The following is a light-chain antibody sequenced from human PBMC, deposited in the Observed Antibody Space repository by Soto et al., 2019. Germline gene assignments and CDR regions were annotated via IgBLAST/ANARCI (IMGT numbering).Light chain of an antibody. J-gene: IGKJ1*01. CDR2: KAS. CDR3: QHYNSYSEA. CDR1: QTISSW. V-gene: IGKV1-5*03. Sequence: DMQMTQSPSTLSGSVGDRVTITCRASQTISSWLAWYQQKPGKAPKLLIYKASTLKSGVPSRFSGSGSGTEFTLTINSLQPDDFATYYCQHYNSYSEAFGQGTKVDIK.